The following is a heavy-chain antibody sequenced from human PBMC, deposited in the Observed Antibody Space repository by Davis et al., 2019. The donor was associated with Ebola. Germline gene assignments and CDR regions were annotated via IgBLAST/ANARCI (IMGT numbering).Heavy chain of an antibody. D-gene: IGHD3-10*01. V-gene: IGHV1-3*01. CDR1: GGTFSSYT. J-gene: IGHJ5*02. CDR3: ARDLRGWYWFDP. Sequence: ASVKVSCKASGGTFSSYTISWVRQAPGQGLEWMGWINAGNGNTKYSQKFQGRVTITRDTSASTAYMELSSLRSEDTAVYYCARDLRGWYWFDPWGQGTLVTVSS. CDR2: INAGNGNT.